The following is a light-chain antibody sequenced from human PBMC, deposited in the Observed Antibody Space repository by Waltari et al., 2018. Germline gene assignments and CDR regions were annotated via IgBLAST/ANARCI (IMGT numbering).Light chain of an antibody. CDR2: YVT. J-gene: IGLJ3*02. CDR1: SSEVGDFNF. CDR3: CSYIGTHTNWV. V-gene: IGLV2-11*01. Sequence: QSALTQPRSVSGSPGQSVTISCTGISSEVGDFNFVSWYQQHPGEAPKLMISYVTKRPSGVPDRLSGSKSGNTASLTISGLQAEDEANYYCCSYIGTHTNWVFGGGTKLTVL.